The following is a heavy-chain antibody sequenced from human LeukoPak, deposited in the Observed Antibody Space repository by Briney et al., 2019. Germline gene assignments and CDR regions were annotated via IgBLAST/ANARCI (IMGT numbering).Heavy chain of an antibody. CDR1: GLRFSTYA. J-gene: IGHJ4*02. D-gene: IGHD3-3*01. CDR3: AKGGQNFDFWRFDY. CDR2: ISGSGGST. Sequence: GGSLRLSCTVSGLRFSTYAMSWVRQAPGKGLEWVSSISGSGGSTYYAGSGKGRFTVSRDNSKNTVYLELNSLRAEDRAIYFCAKGGQNFDFWRFDYWGQGTLVTVSS. V-gene: IGHV3-23*01.